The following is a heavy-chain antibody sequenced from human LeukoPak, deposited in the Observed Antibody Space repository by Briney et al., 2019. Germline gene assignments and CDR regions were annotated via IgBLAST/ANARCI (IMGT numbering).Heavy chain of an antibody. V-gene: IGHV1-2*02. J-gene: IGHJ1*01. CDR2: INPNSGGT. CDR3: ARGYYDGSDFEYFQH. D-gene: IGHD3-22*01. CDR1: GYTFTDYY. Sequence: ASVKVSCKASGYTFTDYYMHWVRLAPGQGLEWLGWINPNSGGTNYAQKFQGRVTMTRDTSISTAYMELSRLKSDDTAVYYCARGYYDGSDFEYFQHWGQGTLVTVSP.